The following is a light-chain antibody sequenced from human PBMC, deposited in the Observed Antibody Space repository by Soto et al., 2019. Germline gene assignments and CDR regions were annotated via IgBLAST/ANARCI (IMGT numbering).Light chain of an antibody. CDR1: SSDVGAYNF. J-gene: IGLJ1*01. CDR3: SSYAGSNNFCV. CDR2: EVS. V-gene: IGLV2-8*01. Sequence: QSALTQPPSASGSPGQSVTISCTGTSSDVGAYNFVSWYQQHPGKAPKLIIYEVSKRPSGVPDRFSGSKSGNTASLTVSGLQSDDEADYYCSSYAGSNNFCVFGSGTKLTVL.